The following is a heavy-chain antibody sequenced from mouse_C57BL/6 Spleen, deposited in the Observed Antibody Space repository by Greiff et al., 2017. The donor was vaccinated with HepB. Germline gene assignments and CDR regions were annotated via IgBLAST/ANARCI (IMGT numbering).Heavy chain of an antibody. CDR1: GYTFTSYW. J-gene: IGHJ1*03. Sequence: EVKLQESGTVLARPGASVKMSCKTSGYTFTSYWMHWVKQRPGQGLEWIGAIYPGNSDTSYNQKFKGKAKLTAVTSACTAYMELRSLTNEDSAVYYGTRGIYDGYYWYFDVWGTGTTVTVSA. D-gene: IGHD2-3*01. V-gene: IGHV1-5*01. CDR2: IYPGNSDT. CDR3: TRGIYDGYYWYFDV.